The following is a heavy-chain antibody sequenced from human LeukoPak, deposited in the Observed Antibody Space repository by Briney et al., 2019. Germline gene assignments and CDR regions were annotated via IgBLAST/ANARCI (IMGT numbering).Heavy chain of an antibody. V-gene: IGHV1-46*01. D-gene: IGHD1-26*01. CDR2: INPSGGST. CDR3: ATSGSYHKYYFDY. Sequence: ASVKVSCKASGYSFSAYYMHWVRQAPGQGLDWMGVINPSGGSTSYALKFRDRVTVSRDTSTSTVYMDLSSLRSDATAVYFCATSGSYHKYYFDYWGQGTLVTVSS. CDR1: GYSFSAYY. J-gene: IGHJ4*02.